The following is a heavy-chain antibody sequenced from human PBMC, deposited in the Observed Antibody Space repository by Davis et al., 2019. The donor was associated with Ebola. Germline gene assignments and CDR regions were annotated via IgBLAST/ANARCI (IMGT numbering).Heavy chain of an antibody. V-gene: IGHV3-21*04. Sequence: GGSLRLSCAASGFTFSSYSMNWVRQAPGKGLEWVSSISSSSSYIYYADSVKGRFTISRDNAKNSLYLQMNSLRAEDTALYFCAKGGTVIQWYFDLWGRGTLVTVSS. J-gene: IGHJ2*01. D-gene: IGHD1-1*01. CDR2: ISSSSSYI. CDR3: AKGGTVIQWYFDL. CDR1: GFTFSSYS.